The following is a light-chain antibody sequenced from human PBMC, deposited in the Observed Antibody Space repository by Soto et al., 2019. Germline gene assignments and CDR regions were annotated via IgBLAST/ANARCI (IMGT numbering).Light chain of an antibody. Sequence: QSVLTQPPSVSAAPGQKVTISCSGSSANIGGNSVSWYQQLPGTAPKLLIYDDDKRPSGIPDRFSGSKSGTSATLGITGFRTGDEADYYCGSWDSSLSAYVFXTGIQLTVL. V-gene: IGLV1-51*01. CDR1: SANIGGNS. CDR3: GSWDSSLSAYV. J-gene: IGLJ1*01. CDR2: DDD.